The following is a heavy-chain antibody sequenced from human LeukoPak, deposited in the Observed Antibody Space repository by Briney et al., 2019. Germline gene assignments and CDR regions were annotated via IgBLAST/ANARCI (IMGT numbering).Heavy chain of an antibody. V-gene: IGHV1-2*02. CDR3: ARGLDFWSGYRLDY. Sequence: ASVKVSCKASGYTFTGYYMHWVRQAPGQGLEWMGWINPNSGGTNYAQKFQGRVTMTRDTSISTAYMELSRLRSYDTAVYYCARGLDFWSGYRLDYWGQGTLVTVSS. CDR2: INPNSGGT. D-gene: IGHD3-3*01. CDR1: GYTFTGYY. J-gene: IGHJ4*02.